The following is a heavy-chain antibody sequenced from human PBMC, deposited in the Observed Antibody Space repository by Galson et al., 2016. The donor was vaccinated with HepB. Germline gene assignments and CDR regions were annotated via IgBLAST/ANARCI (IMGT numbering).Heavy chain of an antibody. Sequence: SLRLSCAASGFTFSNYAMSWVRQAPGKGLEWVSTLSGSAGNTFYADSVKGRFTISTDNSKNMMYLQMNSLRAEDTAVYYCAKMSGSSGYYSESFDVWGQGTMVTVSS. CDR1: GFTFSNYA. CDR3: AKMSGSSGYYSESFDV. V-gene: IGHV3-23*01. D-gene: IGHD3-22*01. CDR2: LSGSAGNT. J-gene: IGHJ3*01.